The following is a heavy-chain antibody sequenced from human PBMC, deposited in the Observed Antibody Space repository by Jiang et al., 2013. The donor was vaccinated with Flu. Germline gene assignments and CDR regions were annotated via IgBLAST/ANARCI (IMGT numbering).Heavy chain of an antibody. V-gene: IGHV1-69*02. Sequence: GAEVKKPGSSVKVSCKASGGTFSSYTISWVRQAPGQGLEWMVRIIPILGIANYAQKFQGRVTITADKSTSTAYMELSSLRSEDTAVYYCARSPSVAADWFDPWGQGTLVTVSS. CDR2: IIPILGIA. D-gene: IGHD6-25*01. CDR3: ARSPSVAADWFDP. CDR1: GGTFSSYT. J-gene: IGHJ5*02.